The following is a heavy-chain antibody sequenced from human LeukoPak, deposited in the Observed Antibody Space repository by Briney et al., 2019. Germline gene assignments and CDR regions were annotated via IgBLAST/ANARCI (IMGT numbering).Heavy chain of an antibody. CDR1: GFTFGSYS. CDR3: AREGPAMVTDFDY. V-gene: IGHV3-48*01. D-gene: IGHD5-18*01. Sequence: GGSLRLSCAASGFTFGSYSMNWVRQAPGKGLEWVSYISSSSSTIYYADSVKGRFTISRDNAKNSLYLQMNSLRAEDTAVYYCAREGPAMVTDFDYWGQGTLVTVSS. CDR2: ISSSSSTI. J-gene: IGHJ4*02.